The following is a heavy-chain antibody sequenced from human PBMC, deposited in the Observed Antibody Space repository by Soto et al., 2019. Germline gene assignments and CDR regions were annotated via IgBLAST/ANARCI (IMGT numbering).Heavy chain of an antibody. J-gene: IGHJ4*02. CDR1: GYSISSSNW. Sequence: QVQLQESGPGLVKPSDTLSLTCAVSGYSISSSNWWGWIRQPPGKGLEWIGYIYYSGTTYYNPSRKSRVTMSGDTSKNQFSRKLTSVTAVDTAVYYCARREIQGPIDYWGQGTLVTVSS. D-gene: IGHD1-26*01. CDR2: IYYSGTT. CDR3: ARREIQGPIDY. V-gene: IGHV4-28*01.